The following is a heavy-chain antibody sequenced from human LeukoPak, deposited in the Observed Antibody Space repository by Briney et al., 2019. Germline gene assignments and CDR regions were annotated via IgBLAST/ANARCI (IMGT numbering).Heavy chain of an antibody. CDR3: ARGLSVAGTDWFDP. J-gene: IGHJ5*02. V-gene: IGHV4-34*01. CDR1: GGSFSGYY. Sequence: SQTLSLTCAVYGGSFSGYYWSWIRQPPGKGLERIGEINRSGSTNYNPSLKSRVTISVDTSKNQFSLKLSSVTAADTAVYYCARGLSVAGTDWFDPWGQGTLVTVSS. D-gene: IGHD6-19*01. CDR2: INRSGST.